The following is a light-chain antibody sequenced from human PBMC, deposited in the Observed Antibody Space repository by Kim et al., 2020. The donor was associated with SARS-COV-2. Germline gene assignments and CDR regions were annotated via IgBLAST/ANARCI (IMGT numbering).Light chain of an antibody. J-gene: IGKJ1*01. CDR1: QTISSF. V-gene: IGKV3-15*01. CDR3: QQYNNWPLT. Sequence: LSPGERATLSCRASQTISSFVAWYQQKPGQAPRLLIYDASTRATGIPARFSGSGSGTEFTLTISGLQSEDVAVYYCQQYNNWPLTFGQGTKLDIK. CDR2: DAS.